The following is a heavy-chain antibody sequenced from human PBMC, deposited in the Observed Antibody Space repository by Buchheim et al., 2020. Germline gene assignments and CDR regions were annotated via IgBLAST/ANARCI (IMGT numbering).Heavy chain of an antibody. CDR3: TDLFDY. CDR2: INAVSTST. Sequence: EVQILESGGGLVQPGGSLRLSCAASGFDFSNYAMSWVRQGPGKGLEWVSTINAVSTSTYYADSVKGRFTIPRDNSRNTLYLQMNNLRDEDTALYYCTDLFDYWGQGAL. J-gene: IGHJ4*02. CDR1: GFDFSNYA. V-gene: IGHV3-23*01.